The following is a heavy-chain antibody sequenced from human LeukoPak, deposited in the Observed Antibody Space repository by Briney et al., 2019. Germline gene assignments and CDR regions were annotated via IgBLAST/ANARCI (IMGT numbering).Heavy chain of an antibody. V-gene: IGHV4-39*01. CDR3: ARHSGGSYYVGY. D-gene: IGHD1-26*01. CDR2: IYYSGST. J-gene: IGHJ4*02. Sequence: SETLSLTCTVSGGSISSSSYSWGWIRQPPGKGLEWIGSIYYSGSTYYNPSLKSRVTISVDTSKNQFSLKLSSVTAADTAVYYCARHSGGSYYVGYWGQGTLVTVSS. CDR1: GGSISSSSYS.